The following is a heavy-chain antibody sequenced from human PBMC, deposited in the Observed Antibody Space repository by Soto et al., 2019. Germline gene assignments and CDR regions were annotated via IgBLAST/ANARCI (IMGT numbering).Heavy chain of an antibody. V-gene: IGHV4-39*01. CDR2: IYYSGST. CDR3: ARLKKTDWFDP. CDR1: GGSISSSSYY. Sequence: SETLSLTCTVSGGSISSSSYYWGWIRQPPGKGLEWFVSIYYSGSTYYNPSLKSRVTISVDTSKNQFSLKLSSVTAADTAVYYCARLKKTDWFDPWGQGTLVTVSS. J-gene: IGHJ5*02.